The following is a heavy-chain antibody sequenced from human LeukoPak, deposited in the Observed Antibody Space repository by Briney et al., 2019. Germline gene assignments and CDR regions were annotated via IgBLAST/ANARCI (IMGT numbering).Heavy chain of an antibody. CDR1: GYTFTGYY. Sequence: ASVKVSCKASGYTFTGYYMHWVRQAPGQGLEWMGRINPNSGGTNYAQKFQGRVTMTRDTSISTAYMALSRLRSDDKAVYYCARGYSSAGIDYWGQGTLVTVSS. J-gene: IGHJ4*02. CDR3: ARGYSSAGIDY. D-gene: IGHD6-25*01. V-gene: IGHV1-2*06. CDR2: INPNSGGT.